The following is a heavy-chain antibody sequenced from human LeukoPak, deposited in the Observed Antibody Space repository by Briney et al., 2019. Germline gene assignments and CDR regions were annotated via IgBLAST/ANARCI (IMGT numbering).Heavy chain of an antibody. J-gene: IGHJ6*02. CDR1: GYSFTSYW. D-gene: IGHD6-6*01. V-gene: IGHV5-51*01. Sequence: GESLKISCKGSGYSFTSYWIGRVRQMPGKGLEWMGIIYPGDSDTRYSPSFQGQVTISADKSISTAYLQWSSLKASDTAMYYCARHKGGEQLAPNYYYYGMDVWGQGTTVTVSS. CDR3: ARHKGGEQLAPNYYYYGMDV. CDR2: IYPGDSDT.